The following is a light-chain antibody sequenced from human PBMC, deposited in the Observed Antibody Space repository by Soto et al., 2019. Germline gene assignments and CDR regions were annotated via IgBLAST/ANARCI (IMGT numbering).Light chain of an antibody. CDR1: SSDVGGYNY. CDR3: SSFAGNTNLV. CDR2: EVS. V-gene: IGLV2-8*01. Sequence: QSALTQPPSASGSPGQSVTISCTGTSSDVGGYNYVSWYQQHPGKAPKLMISEVSKRPSGVPARFSGSKSGNTASLTVSGLQAEDEADYYCSSFAGNTNLVFGGGTKLTVL. J-gene: IGLJ2*01.